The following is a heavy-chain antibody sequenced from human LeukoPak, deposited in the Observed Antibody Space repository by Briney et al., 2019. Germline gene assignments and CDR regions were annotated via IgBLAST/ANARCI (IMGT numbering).Heavy chain of an antibody. CDR2: ISGSGGST. V-gene: IGHV3-23*01. D-gene: IGHD1-1*01. Sequence: PGGSLRLSCAASGFTFSSYAMSWVRQAPGKGLEWVSVISGSGGSTYYADSVKGRFTISRDNSKNTLYLQMNSLRAEDTAVYYCAKDQLRYNWNDGLIDYWGQGTLVTVSS. CDR1: GFTFSSYA. J-gene: IGHJ4*02. CDR3: AKDQLRYNWNDGLIDY.